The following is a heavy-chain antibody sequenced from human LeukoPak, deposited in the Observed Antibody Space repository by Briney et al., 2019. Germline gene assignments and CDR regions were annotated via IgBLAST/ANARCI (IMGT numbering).Heavy chain of an antibody. D-gene: IGHD3-9*01. J-gene: IGHJ6*03. CDR2: IKQDGSEK. V-gene: IGHV3-7*01. CDR1: GFTFSSYW. Sequence: GGSLRLSCVASGFTFSSYWMSWVRQAPGKGLEWVANIKQDGSEKYYVDSVKGRFTISRDNAKNSLYLQMNSLRAEDTAVYYCARDTVLRYFDWLPPGGYYYYYMDVWGKGTTVTVSS. CDR3: ARDTVLRYFDWLPPGGYYYYYMDV.